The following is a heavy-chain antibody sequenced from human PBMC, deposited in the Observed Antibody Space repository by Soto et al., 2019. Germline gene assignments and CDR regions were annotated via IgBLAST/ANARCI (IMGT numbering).Heavy chain of an antibody. V-gene: IGHV3-9*01. Sequence: GGYLRLSCEASGFIFEDYDMHWVRQPPGKGLQWVSGISWNSGDKDYADSVKGRFTISRDNVNNSLDLQMSSLRVEDTSTYYCVKKSCSHTRCYTGWFFDLWGRGTLVTVSS. J-gene: IGHJ2*01. CDR2: ISWNSGDK. D-gene: IGHD2-15*01. CDR1: GFIFEDYD. CDR3: VKKSCSHTRCYTGWFFDL.